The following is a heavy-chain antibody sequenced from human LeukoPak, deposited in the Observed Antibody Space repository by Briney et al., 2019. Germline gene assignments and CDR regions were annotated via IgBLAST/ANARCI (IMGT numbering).Heavy chain of an antibody. V-gene: IGHV4-61*02. D-gene: IGHD6-6*01. Sequence: SQTLSLTFTVSGGSISSGSYYWSWIRQPAGKGLEWIGRIYTSGSTNYNPPLKSRVTISVDTSKNQFSLKLSSVTAADTAVYYCARESVSSSSWYFDYWDQGTLVTVSS. CDR1: GGSISSGSYY. CDR3: ARESVSSSSWYFDY. J-gene: IGHJ4*02. CDR2: IYTSGST.